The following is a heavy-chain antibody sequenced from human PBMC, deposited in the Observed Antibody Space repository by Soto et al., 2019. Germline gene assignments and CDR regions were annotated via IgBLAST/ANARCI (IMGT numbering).Heavy chain of an antibody. J-gene: IGHJ4*02. D-gene: IGHD5-18*01. Sequence: GGSLRLSCAASGFSFSSSTMNWVRQAPGKGLEWVSSISTSSGYIYYADSVKGRFTISGDNAKNSLYLQMSSLRADDTAVYYCARGKGWLQFGSRAQGTLVTVSS. CDR1: GFSFSSST. CDR2: ISTSSGYI. CDR3: ARGKGWLQFGS. V-gene: IGHV3-21*01.